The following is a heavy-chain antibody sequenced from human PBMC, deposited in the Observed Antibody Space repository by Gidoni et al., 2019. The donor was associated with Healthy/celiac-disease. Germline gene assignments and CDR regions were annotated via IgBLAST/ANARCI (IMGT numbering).Heavy chain of an antibody. CDR1: GFTFSSYW. J-gene: IGHJ3*02. CDR2: IKQDGSEK. Sequence: EVQLVASGGGLVQPGGSLRLSCAASGFTFSSYWMGWVRQAPGKGLEWVANIKQDGSEKYYVDSVKGRFTISRDNAKNSLYLQMNSLRAEDTDVYYCARLTYVWGSYRPGDAFDIWGQGTMVTVSS. D-gene: IGHD3-16*02. V-gene: IGHV3-7*04. CDR3: ARLTYVWGSYRPGDAFDI.